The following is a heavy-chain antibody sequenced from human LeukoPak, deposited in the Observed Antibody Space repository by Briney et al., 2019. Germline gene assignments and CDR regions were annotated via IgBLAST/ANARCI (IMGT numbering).Heavy chain of an antibody. CDR3: ARKNDFEI. CDR2: IYYSGST. J-gene: IGHJ3*02. Sequence: SETLSLTCTVSGGSISSYYWSWIRQPPGKGLEWIGYIYYSGSTNYNPSLKSRVTISVVTSKNQFSLRLTSVTAADTALYYCARKNDFEIWGQGTLVTVSS. CDR1: GGSISSYY. V-gene: IGHV4-59*01. D-gene: IGHD2/OR15-2a*01.